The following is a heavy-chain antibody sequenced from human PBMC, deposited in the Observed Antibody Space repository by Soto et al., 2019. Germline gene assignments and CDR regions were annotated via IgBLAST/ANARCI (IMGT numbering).Heavy chain of an antibody. V-gene: IGHV3-33*01. D-gene: IGHD6-13*01. J-gene: IGHJ5*02. CDR3: ARGYGWFAP. CDR1: GFTFSSYG. CDR2: LWYDGSNK. Sequence: QVQLVESGGGVVQPGRSLRLSCAASGFTFSSYGMHWVRQAPGKGLEWVAVLWYDGSNKYYADSVKGRFTISRDNSKNTLYLQMNSLRAEDTAVYYCARGYGWFAPWGQGTLVTVSS.